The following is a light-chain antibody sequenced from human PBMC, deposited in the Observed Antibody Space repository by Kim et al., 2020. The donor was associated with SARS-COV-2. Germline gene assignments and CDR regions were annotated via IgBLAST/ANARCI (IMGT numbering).Light chain of an antibody. J-gene: IGKJ2*03. V-gene: IGKV3-15*01. CDR2: GAS. Sequence: SVSPGERTTRSCRASQTIDNNLAWFQQKPGQAPRLFIYGASTRAPGIPARFSGSGSGTEFTLTISSLQSEDFAVYYCQHYHKWPHSFGQGTKLEIK. CDR1: QTIDNN. CDR3: QHYHKWPHS.